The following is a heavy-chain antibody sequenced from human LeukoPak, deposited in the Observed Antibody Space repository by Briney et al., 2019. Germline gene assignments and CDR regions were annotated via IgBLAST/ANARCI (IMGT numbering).Heavy chain of an antibody. J-gene: IGHJ4*02. CDR1: GGSISSGDYY. CDR3: ARDLPDCSGGSCAGHN. CDR2: IYYSGST. Sequence: SETLSLTCTVSGGSISSGDYYWSWIRQPPGKGLEWIGYIYYSGSTHYNSSLKSRVTISVDTSKNQFSLKLSSVTAADTGVYYCARDLPDCSGGSCAGHNWGQGTLVTVSS. V-gene: IGHV4-30-4*08. D-gene: IGHD2-15*01.